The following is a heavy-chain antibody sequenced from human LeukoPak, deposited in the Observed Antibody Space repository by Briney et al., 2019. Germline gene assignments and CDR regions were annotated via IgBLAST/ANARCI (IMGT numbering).Heavy chain of an antibody. Sequence: GGSLRLSCSVSGFTLSTYGMHWVRQAPGKGLEWVAVMSSHGSNKYYADSVKGRFTISRDNSKNTLYLQMNSLRTEDTAVYYCAKDRDDGFDIWGQGTMVSVSS. CDR2: MSSHGSNK. CDR1: GFTLSTYG. J-gene: IGHJ3*02. CDR3: AKDRDDGFDI. V-gene: IGHV3-30*18.